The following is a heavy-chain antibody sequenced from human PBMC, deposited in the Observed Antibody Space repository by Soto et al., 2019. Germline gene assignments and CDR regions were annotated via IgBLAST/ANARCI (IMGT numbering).Heavy chain of an antibody. J-gene: IGHJ4*02. D-gene: IGHD1-26*01. Sequence: ESGGGVVQPGRSLRLSCAASGFTFSSYGMHWVRQAPGKGLEWVAVIWYDGSNKYYADSVKGRFTISRDNSKNTLYLQMNSLRAEDTAVYYCARDGKGSLYYFDYWGQGTLVTVSS. V-gene: IGHV3-33*01. CDR1: GFTFSSYG. CDR3: ARDGKGSLYYFDY. CDR2: IWYDGSNK.